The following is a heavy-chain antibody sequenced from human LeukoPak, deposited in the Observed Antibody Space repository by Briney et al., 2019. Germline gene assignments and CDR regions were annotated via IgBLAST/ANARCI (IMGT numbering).Heavy chain of an antibody. CDR3: ARVTYCSSGGCFFDY. J-gene: IGHJ4*02. CDR2: VNPSGGST. V-gene: IGHV1-46*01. Sequence: ASVKVSCKASGYTFTSYYMHWVRQAPGQGLEWMGIVNPSGGSTSYAQKFQGRVTMTRDTSTNTVYMELSSLTSEDTAMYYCARVTYCSSGGCFFDYWGQGTLVTVSS. CDR1: GYTFTSYY. D-gene: IGHD2-15*01.